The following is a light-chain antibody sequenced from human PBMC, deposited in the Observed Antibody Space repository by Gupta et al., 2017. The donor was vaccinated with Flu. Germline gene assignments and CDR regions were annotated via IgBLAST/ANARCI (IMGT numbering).Light chain of an antibody. CDR1: QSVTPF. CDR3: QERSDWPPRIT. CDR2: EAS. Sequence: RATLSCRASQSVTPFIAWYQQKPGQAPRLLIYEASNRATGIPARFSGSGSGTDFTLTISSLEPEDFAVYYCQERSDWPPRITFGQGTRLEFK. J-gene: IGKJ5*01. V-gene: IGKV3-11*01.